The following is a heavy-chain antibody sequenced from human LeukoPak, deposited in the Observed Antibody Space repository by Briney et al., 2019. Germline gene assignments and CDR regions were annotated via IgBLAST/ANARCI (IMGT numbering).Heavy chain of an antibody. J-gene: IGHJ4*02. CDR2: ISYDGSSE. V-gene: IGHV3-30*03. Sequence: GGSLRLSCAASGFTFSSYGMHWVRQAPGKGLEWVAVISYDGSSEYYTDSVKGRFTVSRDNSRSTLYLQMNSLRVEDTGVYYCARALSQGAGAAVPSAPIDYWGQGTLVTVSS. D-gene: IGHD2-2*01. CDR1: GFTFSSYG. CDR3: ARALSQGAGAAVPSAPIDY.